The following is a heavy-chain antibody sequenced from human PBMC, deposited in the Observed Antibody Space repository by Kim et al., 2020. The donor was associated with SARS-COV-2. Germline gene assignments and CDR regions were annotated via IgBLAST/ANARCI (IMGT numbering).Heavy chain of an antibody. V-gene: IGHV3-33*01. J-gene: IGHJ6*02. Sequence: GGSLRLSCAASGFTFSSYGMHWVRQAPGKGLEWVAVICYDGSNKYYADSVKGRFTISRDNSKNTLYLQMNSRRAEDTAVYYCARDLNIVVVVAATPGYGMDVWGQGTTVTVSS. D-gene: IGHD2-15*01. CDR3: ARDLNIVVVVAATPGYGMDV. CDR2: ICYDGSNK. CDR1: GFTFSSYG.